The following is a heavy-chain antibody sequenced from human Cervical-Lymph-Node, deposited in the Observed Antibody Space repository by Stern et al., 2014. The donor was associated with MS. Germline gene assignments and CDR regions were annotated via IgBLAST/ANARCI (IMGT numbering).Heavy chain of an antibody. V-gene: IGHV3-21*01. D-gene: IGHD3-22*01. CDR2: ISNSSSYI. Sequence: EVQLVASGGGLVKPGGSLRLSCAASGFTFSSYSMNWVRQAPGKGLEWVSSISNSSSYIYYADSVKGRFTISRDNAKNSLYLQMNSLRAEDTAVYYCARVEYYYDSSGFDYWGQGTLVTVSS. J-gene: IGHJ4*02. CDR3: ARVEYYYDSSGFDY. CDR1: GFTFSSYS.